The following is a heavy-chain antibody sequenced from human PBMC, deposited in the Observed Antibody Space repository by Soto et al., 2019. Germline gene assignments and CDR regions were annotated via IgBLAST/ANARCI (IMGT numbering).Heavy chain of an antibody. V-gene: IGHV3-53*01. D-gene: IGHD3-3*01. CDR3: ARVSPIFGVVLIRPNAFDI. J-gene: IGHJ3*02. CDR2: IYSGGST. Sequence: GGSLRLSCAASGFTVSSNYMSWVRQAPGKGLEWVSVIYSGGSTYYADSVKGRFTISRHNSKNTLFLQMSSLRVEDTAVYYCARVSPIFGVVLIRPNAFDIWGQGTTVTVSS. CDR1: GFTVSSNY.